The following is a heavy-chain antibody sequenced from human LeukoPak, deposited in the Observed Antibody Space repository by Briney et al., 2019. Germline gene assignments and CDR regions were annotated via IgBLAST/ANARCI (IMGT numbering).Heavy chain of an antibody. Sequence: PGGSLRLSCAASGFTFSNNWMTWVRQAPGKGLEWVANIKQDGSETYYAESAKGRVTISRDSAKNSLYLQMNSQGAKDTAVYYCATYRSSNAREFQHWGQGTLVTVSA. CDR3: ATYRSSNAREFQH. V-gene: IGHV3-7*01. D-gene: IGHD2-2*01. CDR1: GFTFSNNW. J-gene: IGHJ1*01. CDR2: IKQDGSET.